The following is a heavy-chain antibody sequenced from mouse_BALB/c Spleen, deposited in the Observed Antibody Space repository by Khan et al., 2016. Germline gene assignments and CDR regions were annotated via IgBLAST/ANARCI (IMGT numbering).Heavy chain of an antibody. J-gene: IGHJ3*01. CDR3: ARSPYDYDVGFAY. CDR2: IDPANGNT. D-gene: IGHD2-4*01. Sequence: VRLQQSGAELVKPGASVKLSCTASGFNIKDTYMHWVKQRPEQGLEWIGRIDPANGNTKYDPKLQGKATITADTSSNTAYLQLSSLTSEDTAVYYCARSPYDYDVGFAYWGQGTLVTVSA. V-gene: IGHV14-3*02. CDR1: GFNIKDTY.